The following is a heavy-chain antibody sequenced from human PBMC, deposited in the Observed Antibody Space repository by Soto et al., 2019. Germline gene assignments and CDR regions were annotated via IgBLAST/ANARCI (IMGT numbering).Heavy chain of an antibody. CDR2: ISHDGKSK. Sequence: PGGSLRLSCAGSGFSFDSYGMHWVRQAPGKGLEWVALISHDGKSKYYADSVQGRFTISRDNSKNTLYLQMNSLRGDDTAVYYCAKDRPVKARSGSLSSWGQGTLVTVSS. CDR1: GFSFDSYG. V-gene: IGHV3-30*18. CDR3: AKDRPVKARSGSLSS. J-gene: IGHJ5*02. D-gene: IGHD1-26*01.